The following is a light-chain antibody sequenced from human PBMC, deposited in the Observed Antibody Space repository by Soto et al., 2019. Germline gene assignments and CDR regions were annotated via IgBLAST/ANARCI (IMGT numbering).Light chain of an antibody. Sequence: QSALTQPASVSGSPGQSITISCTGTGSDVDYYNYVSWFQQHPGKAPKLIISEVNDRPSGVSSRFSGSKSGNTASLTISGLQAEDEAHYYCSSYTTGSTYVFGTGTKVTVL. CDR2: EVN. CDR1: GSDVDYYNY. CDR3: SSYTTGSTYV. J-gene: IGLJ1*01. V-gene: IGLV2-14*01.